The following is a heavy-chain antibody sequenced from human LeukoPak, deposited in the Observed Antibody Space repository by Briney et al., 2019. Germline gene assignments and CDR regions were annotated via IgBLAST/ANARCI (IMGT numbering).Heavy chain of an antibody. J-gene: IGHJ3*02. CDR3: ARDNGDDAFDI. CDR1: GFTFSSYW. Sequence: GGSLRLSCAASGFTFSSYWMSWVRQAPGKGLGWVANIKQDGSEKYYVDSVKGRFTISRDNAKNSLYLQMNSLRAEDTAVYYCARDNGDDAFDIWGQGTMVTVSS. D-gene: IGHD2-8*01. V-gene: IGHV3-7*01. CDR2: IKQDGSEK.